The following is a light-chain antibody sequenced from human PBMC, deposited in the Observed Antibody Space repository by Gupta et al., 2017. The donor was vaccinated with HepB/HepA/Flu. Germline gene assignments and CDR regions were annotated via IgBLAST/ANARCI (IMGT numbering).Light chain of an antibody. Sequence: DIVMTQSPDSLAVSLGERATINCKSSQSVLHSSNNKNYLAWYQQKLGQPPKLLIYWASTRESGVPDRFSGSGSGTDFTLTISSLQAEDVAVYYCQQYYSNSPLTFGGETKVEIK. CDR1: QSVLHSSNNKNY. CDR3: QQYYSNSPLT. V-gene: IGKV4-1*01. J-gene: IGKJ4*01. CDR2: WAS.